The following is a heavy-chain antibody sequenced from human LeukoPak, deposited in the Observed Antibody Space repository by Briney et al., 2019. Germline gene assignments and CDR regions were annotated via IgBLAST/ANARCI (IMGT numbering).Heavy chain of an antibody. CDR2: IYSGGST. Sequence: GGSLRLSCAASGFTVSSNYMSWVRQAPGKGLEWVSDIYSGGSTYYADSVKGRFTISRDNSKNTLYLQMNSLRAEDTAVYYCARGITALYSGYDLAFDYWGQGTLVTVSS. J-gene: IGHJ4*02. CDR1: GFTVSSNY. CDR3: ARGITALYSGYDLAFDY. D-gene: IGHD5-12*01. V-gene: IGHV3-53*01.